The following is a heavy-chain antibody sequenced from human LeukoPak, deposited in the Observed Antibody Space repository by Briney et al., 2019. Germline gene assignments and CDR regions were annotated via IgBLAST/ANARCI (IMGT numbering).Heavy chain of an antibody. D-gene: IGHD3-10*01. V-gene: IGHV4-34*01. Sequence: SETLSLTCAVYGGSFSGYYWSWIRQPPGKGLEWIGEINHSGSTNYNPSLKSRVAISVDTSKNQFSLKLSSVTAADTAVYYCARVYHGIYGSGSCYKDWFDPWGQGTLVTVSS. CDR2: INHSGST. J-gene: IGHJ5*02. CDR3: ARVYHGIYGSGSCYKDWFDP. CDR1: GGSFSGYY.